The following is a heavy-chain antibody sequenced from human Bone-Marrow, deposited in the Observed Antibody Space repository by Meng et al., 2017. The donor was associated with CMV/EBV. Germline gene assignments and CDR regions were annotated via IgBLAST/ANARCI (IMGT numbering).Heavy chain of an antibody. CDR2: ISSSSSTI. J-gene: IGHJ6*02. Sequence: GGSLRLSCAASGFTFSSYSMNWVRQAPGKGLEWVSYISSSSSTIYYADSVKGRFTISRDNAKNSLYLQMNSLRAEDTAVYYCARDTKGYCSSTSCSYYYGMDVWGQGTTVTVSS. V-gene: IGHV3-48*04. CDR3: ARDTKGYCSSTSCSYYYGMDV. CDR1: GFTFSSYS. D-gene: IGHD2-2*01.